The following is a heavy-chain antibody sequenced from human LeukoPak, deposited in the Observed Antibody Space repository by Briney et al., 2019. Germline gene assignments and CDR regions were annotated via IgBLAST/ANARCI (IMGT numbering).Heavy chain of an antibody. CDR2: ISGSGGSI. D-gene: IGHD6-13*01. V-gene: IGHV3-23*01. CDR1: GFTLSSYG. J-gene: IGHJ4*02. CDR3: ANAIAGYSSSWYPFDY. Sequence: GGSLRLSCAASGFTLSSYGMGWVRQAPGKGLEWVSVISGSGGSIYYADSVKGRFTISRDNSKNTLYLQMNSLRAEDTAVYYCANAIAGYSSSWYPFDYWGQGTLVTVSS.